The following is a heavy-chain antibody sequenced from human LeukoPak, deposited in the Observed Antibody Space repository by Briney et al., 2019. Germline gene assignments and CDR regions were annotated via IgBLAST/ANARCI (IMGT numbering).Heavy chain of an antibody. J-gene: IGHJ3*02. CDR3: AKDRSMVRGYDAFDI. V-gene: IGHV3-9*01. D-gene: IGHD3-10*01. CDR1: GFTFSSYG. Sequence: GGSLRLSCAASGFTFSSYGMHWVRQAPGKGLEWVSGISWNSGSIGYADSVKGRFTISRDNAKNSLYLQMNSLRAEDTALYYCAKDRSMVRGYDAFDIWGQGTMVTVSS. CDR2: ISWNSGSI.